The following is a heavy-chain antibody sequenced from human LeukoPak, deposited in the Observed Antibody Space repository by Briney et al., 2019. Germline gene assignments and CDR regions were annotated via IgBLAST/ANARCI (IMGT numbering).Heavy chain of an antibody. CDR2: IYYSGST. CDR3: ARSSSWGYYYYYGMDV. D-gene: IGHD6-13*01. Sequence: SETLSLTCTVSGGSISSYYWSWIRQPPGKGLEWIGYIYYSGSTNYNPSLKSRVTISVDTSKNQFSLKLSSVTAADTAVYYCARSSSWGYYYYYGMDVWGQGTTVTVSS. J-gene: IGHJ6*02. V-gene: IGHV4-59*12. CDR1: GGSISSYY.